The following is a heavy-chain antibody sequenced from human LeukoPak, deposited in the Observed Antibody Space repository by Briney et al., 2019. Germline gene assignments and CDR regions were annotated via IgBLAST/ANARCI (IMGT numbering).Heavy chain of an antibody. CDR1: GFTFSSYA. J-gene: IGHJ3*02. V-gene: IGHV3-23*01. CDR2: ISGSGGST. D-gene: IGHD3-22*01. Sequence: PGASLRLSCAASGFTFSSYAMSWVRQAPGKGLEWVSAISGSGGSTYYADSVKGRFTISRDNSKNTLYLQMNSLRAEDTAVYYSVLGWYYDSRGAFDIWGQGTIVTVSS. CDR3: VLGWYYDSRGAFDI.